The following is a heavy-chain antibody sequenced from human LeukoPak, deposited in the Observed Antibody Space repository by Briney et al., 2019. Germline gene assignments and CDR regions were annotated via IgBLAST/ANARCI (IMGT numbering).Heavy chain of an antibody. CDR2: INHSGST. J-gene: IGHJ4*02. CDR1: GGSFSGYY. V-gene: IGHV4-34*01. Sequence: PSETLSLTCAVYGGSFSGYYWSWIRQPPGKGLEWIGEINHSGSTNYNPSLKSRVTISVDTSKNQFSLKLSSVTAADTAVYYCASYGSGSYAFDYWGQGTLVTASS. CDR3: ASYGSGSYAFDY. D-gene: IGHD3-10*01.